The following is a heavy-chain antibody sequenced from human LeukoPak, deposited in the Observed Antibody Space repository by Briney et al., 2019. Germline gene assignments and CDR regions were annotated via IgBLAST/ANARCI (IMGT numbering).Heavy chain of an antibody. CDR2: IYTSGST. V-gene: IGHV4-61*02. D-gene: IGHD6-13*01. CDR1: GGSISSGSYY. Sequence: PSQTLSLTCTVSGGSISSGSYYWSWIRQPAGKGLEWIGRIYTSGSTNYNPSLKSRVTISVDTSKNQFSLKLSSVTAADTAVYYCASSDSGSSFDYWGQGTLVTVSS. J-gene: IGHJ4*02. CDR3: ASSDSGSSFDY.